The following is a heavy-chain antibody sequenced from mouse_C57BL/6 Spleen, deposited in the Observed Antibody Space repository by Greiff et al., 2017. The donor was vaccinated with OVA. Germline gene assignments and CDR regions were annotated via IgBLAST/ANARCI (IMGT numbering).Heavy chain of an antibody. CDR1: GYTFTSYW. J-gene: IGHJ2*01. CDR2: IDPSDSYT. CDR3: ARSDPFDY. V-gene: IGHV1-59*01. Sequence: QVQLQQPGAKLVRPGTSVKLSCKASGYTFTSYWMHWVKQRPGQGLEWIGVIDPSDSYTNYNQKFKGKATLTVDTSSSTAYMQLSSLTSEDSAVYYCARSDPFDYWGQGTTLTVSS.